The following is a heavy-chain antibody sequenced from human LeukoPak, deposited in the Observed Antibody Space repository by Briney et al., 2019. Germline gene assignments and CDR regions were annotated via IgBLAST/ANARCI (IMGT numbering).Heavy chain of an antibody. D-gene: IGHD3-10*01. Sequence: SETLSLTCTVSGGSISSSSYYWGWIRQPPGKGLEWIGSIYYSGSTYYNPSLKSRVTISVDTSKNQFSLKLSSVTAADTAVYYCARGRPYYYGSGFFWGVWGKGTTVTVSS. V-gene: IGHV4-39*07. CDR1: GGSISSSSYY. CDR2: IYYSGST. CDR3: ARGRPYYYGSGFFWGV. J-gene: IGHJ6*04.